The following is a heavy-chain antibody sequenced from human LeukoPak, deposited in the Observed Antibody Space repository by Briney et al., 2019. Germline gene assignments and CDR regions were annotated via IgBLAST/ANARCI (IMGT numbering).Heavy chain of an antibody. Sequence: PGGSLRLSCAASGFTFSSYSMNWVRQAPGKGLEWVSSISSSSSYIYYADSLKGRFTISRDNAKKSVYLQMDSLRDEDTAVYYCARGVNYRRSGSYLRDYFDTWGLGTLVTVSS. V-gene: IGHV3-21*01. CDR3: ARGVNYRRSGSYLRDYFDT. D-gene: IGHD3-10*01. CDR2: ISSSSSYI. J-gene: IGHJ5*02. CDR1: GFTFSSYS.